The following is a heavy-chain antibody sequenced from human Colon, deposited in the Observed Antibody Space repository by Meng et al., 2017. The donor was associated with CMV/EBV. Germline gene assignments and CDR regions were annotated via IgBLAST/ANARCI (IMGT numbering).Heavy chain of an antibody. CDR3: VGVATGTFCYDP. D-gene: IGHD6-13*01. Sequence: LSGVSFRSRDDFGGCFRHPPGKGLVGIGSLSYSEDTHYYPSLKTRRTFSLDASKSQFSLNTNSVTAADTAVYYCVGVATGTFCYDPWGQGTLVTVSS. V-gene: IGHV4-30-4*08. J-gene: IGHJ5*02. CDR2: LSYSEDT. CDR1: GVSFRSRDDF.